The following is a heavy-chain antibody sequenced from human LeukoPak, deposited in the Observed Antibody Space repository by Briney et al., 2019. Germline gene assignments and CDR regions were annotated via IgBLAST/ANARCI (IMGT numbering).Heavy chain of an antibody. CDR1: GGSFSGYY. Sequence: SETLSLTCAVYGGSFSGYYWSWIRQPPGKGLEWIGEINHSGSTNYNPSLKSRVTISVDTSKNQFSLKLSSVTAADTAVYYCAREYSSSSDYFDYWGQGTLVTVPS. CDR2: INHSGST. V-gene: IGHV4-34*01. CDR3: AREYSSSSDYFDY. D-gene: IGHD6-6*01. J-gene: IGHJ4*02.